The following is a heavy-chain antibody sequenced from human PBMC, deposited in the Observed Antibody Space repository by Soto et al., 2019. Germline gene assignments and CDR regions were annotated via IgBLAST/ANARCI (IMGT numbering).Heavy chain of an antibody. J-gene: IGHJ4*02. CDR3: ARAVAVVGGGIPF. V-gene: IGHV4-30-4*01. D-gene: IGHD3-10*01. CDR1: GGSISSGEYY. Sequence: QVQLQESGPGLVKPSQTLSLTCTVSGGSISSGEYYWTWIRQPPGKGLEWIGFIYYTGSTYYSPSLQSRISISEDTSKNQFSLKLTSVTAADTAVYYCARAVAVVGGGIPFWGQGTLVTVSS. CDR2: IYYTGST.